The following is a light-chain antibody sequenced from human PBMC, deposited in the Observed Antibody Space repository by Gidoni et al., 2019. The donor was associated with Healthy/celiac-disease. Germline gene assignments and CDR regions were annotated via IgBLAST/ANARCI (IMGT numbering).Light chain of an antibody. CDR2: GAS. CDR1: QSVSSSY. V-gene: IGKV3-20*01. J-gene: IGKJ1*01. CDR3: QQYGSSPQT. Sequence: EIVLTQSPGTLSLSPGERATLSCRASQSVSSSYLAWYQQKPGQAPRLLIYGASSRATGIPDRFRCSWSGTDFTLTISRLEPEDFAVYYCQQYGSSPQTFGQGTKVEIK.